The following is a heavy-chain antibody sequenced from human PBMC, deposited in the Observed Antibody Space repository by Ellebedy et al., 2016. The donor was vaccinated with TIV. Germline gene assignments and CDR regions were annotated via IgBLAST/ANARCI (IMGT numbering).Heavy chain of an antibody. Sequence: GGSLRLSXAASGFTFSSYWMHWVRQAPGQGPVWVSRINTDGSTTDYADSVKGRFTISRDNAKNTLYLQMNSLRAEDTAVYYCALGYCSSTSCQGGGRTLFDYWGQGTLVTVSS. V-gene: IGHV3-74*01. J-gene: IGHJ4*02. CDR3: ALGYCSSTSCQGGGRTLFDY. CDR1: GFTFSSYW. D-gene: IGHD2-2*01. CDR2: INTDGSTT.